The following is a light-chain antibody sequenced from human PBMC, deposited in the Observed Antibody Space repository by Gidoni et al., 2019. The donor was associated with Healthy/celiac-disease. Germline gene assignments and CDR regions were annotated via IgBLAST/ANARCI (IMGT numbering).Light chain of an antibody. CDR1: SSNIGSNT. J-gene: IGLJ1*01. Sequence: QSVLTQPPSASGTPGQRVTISCSGSSSNIGSNTVNWYQQLPVTAPKLLIYSNNQRPSGVPDRFSGSKSGTSPSLAISGLQSEDEADYYCAAWDDSLNGFYVFGTGTKVTVL. V-gene: IGLV1-44*01. CDR3: AAWDDSLNGFYV. CDR2: SNN.